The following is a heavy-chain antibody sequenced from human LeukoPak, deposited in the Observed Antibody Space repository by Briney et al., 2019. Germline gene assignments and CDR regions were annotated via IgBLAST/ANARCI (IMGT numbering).Heavy chain of an antibody. Sequence: SDTLSLTCTVSGGSIRSYYWSWIRQPPAKGLEWIGDIYYSGSTNYNPSLQGRVTISVDTSKTQFSLKLTSMSAADTAVYYCARVGDTSGYFYYLDYWGQGTLVTVSS. J-gene: IGHJ4*02. D-gene: IGHD3-22*01. CDR3: ARVGDTSGYFYYLDY. CDR1: GGSIRSYY. CDR2: IYYSGST. V-gene: IGHV4-59*12.